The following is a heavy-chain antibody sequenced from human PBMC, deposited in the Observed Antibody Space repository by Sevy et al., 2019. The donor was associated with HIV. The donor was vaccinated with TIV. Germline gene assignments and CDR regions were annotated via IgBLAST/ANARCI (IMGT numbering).Heavy chain of an antibody. V-gene: IGHV4-61*01. CDR3: ARMGGLTDYGMDV. CDR1: GGSVTGDSYY. CDR2: MFYTGST. J-gene: IGHJ6*02. D-gene: IGHD1-26*01. Sequence: SETLSLTCTVSGGSVTGDSYYWTWIRQPPGKGLECLGYMFYTGSTNYNPSLMSRVTISVDTSKNQFSLKLSSVTAADTAVYYCARMGGLTDYGMDVWGQGTTVTVSS.